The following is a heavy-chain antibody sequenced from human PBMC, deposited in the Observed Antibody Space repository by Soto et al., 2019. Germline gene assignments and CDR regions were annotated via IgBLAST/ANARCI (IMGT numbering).Heavy chain of an antibody. CDR3: SGRKNDDIRFYYCYGLDV. CDR1: GFTFSGAA. V-gene: IGHV3-73*01. CDR2: IRSRTNSFAT. J-gene: IGHJ6*02. Sequence: EVQLVESGGDLVQPGGSLKLSCAGSGFTFSGAAMHWVRQAPGKGLEWVGRIRSRTNSFATAYAASLKGRFTISRDDSKNTTYLQMNSLKAEDAAVSCCSGRKNDDIRFYYCYGLDVWGQGTAVTVSS. D-gene: IGHD3-9*01.